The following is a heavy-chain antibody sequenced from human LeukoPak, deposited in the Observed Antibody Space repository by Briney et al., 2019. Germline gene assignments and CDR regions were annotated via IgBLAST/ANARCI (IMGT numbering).Heavy chain of an antibody. CDR3: ARGGVLRYFDWLLDYFDY. J-gene: IGHJ4*02. CDR2: IYYSGST. D-gene: IGHD3-9*01. Sequence: SETLSLTCTVSGGSISSYYWSWIRQPPGKGLEWIGYIYYSGSTNYNPSLKSRVTISVDTSKNQFSLKLSSVTAADTAVYYCARGGVLRYFDWLLDYFDYWGQGTLVTVSS. V-gene: IGHV4-59*12. CDR1: GGSISSYY.